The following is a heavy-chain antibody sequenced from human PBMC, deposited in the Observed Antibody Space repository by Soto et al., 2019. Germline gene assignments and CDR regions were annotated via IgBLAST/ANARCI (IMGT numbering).Heavy chain of an antibody. V-gene: IGHV3-30-3*02. CDR2: ISYDGSNK. CDR3: ASFRITMIVVVPGYGIDV. D-gene: IGHD3-22*01. J-gene: IGHJ6*02. Sequence: PGGSLRLSCAASGFTFRSYAMHWVRQAPGKGLEWVAVISYDGSNKYYADSVKGRFTISRDNSKNTLYLQMNSLRAEDTAVYYCASFRITMIVVVPGYGIDVWGQGTTVTVSS. CDR1: GFTFRSYA.